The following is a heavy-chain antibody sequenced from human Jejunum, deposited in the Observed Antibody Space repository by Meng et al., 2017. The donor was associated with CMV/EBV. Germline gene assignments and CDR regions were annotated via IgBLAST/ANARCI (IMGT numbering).Heavy chain of an antibody. Sequence: LSLTCVVSGGSLIGTNWWNWVRQTPGGGLEWIGEIFHSGATNYNPSLKSRVTISIDNSKNQFSLKLTSMTAADTTVYFCGDPPAGYWGQGILVTVSS. J-gene: IGHJ4*02. CDR2: IFHSGAT. CDR1: GGSLIGTNW. V-gene: IGHV4/OR15-8*02. CDR3: GDPPAGY.